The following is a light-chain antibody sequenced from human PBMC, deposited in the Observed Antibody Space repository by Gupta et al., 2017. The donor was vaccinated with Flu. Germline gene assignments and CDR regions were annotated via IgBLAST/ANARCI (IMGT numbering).Light chain of an antibody. CDR3: QSYDSFNRDVV. V-gene: IGLV6-57*01. CDR1: SGSIAPNY. J-gene: IGLJ2*01. Sequence: NFMLTQPHSVSESPGKAVTISCTRSSGSIAPNYVQWYQQRPGSSPATVIYEDSRRPSEVPDRFSGSIDSSSNSASLTISGLKTEDEAEYFCQSYDSFNRDVVFGGGTKLTVL. CDR2: EDS.